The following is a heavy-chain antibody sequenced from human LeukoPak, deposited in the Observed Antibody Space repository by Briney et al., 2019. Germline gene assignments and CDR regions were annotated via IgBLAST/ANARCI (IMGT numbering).Heavy chain of an antibody. CDR3: ARVVLFYINCVGVPNWFDP. V-gene: IGHV4-61*02. CDR1: GGSISSGSYY. D-gene: IGHD4-11*01. J-gene: IGHJ5*02. CDR2: IYTNGST. Sequence: PSETMSLTCTVSGGSISSGSYYWSWLRQPAGKGLEWIGRIYTNGSTKFNPSLKSRVTMTVDTSKNQFSLKLSPVTAADTAVYYCARVVLFYINCVGVPNWFDPWGQGTLVTVSS.